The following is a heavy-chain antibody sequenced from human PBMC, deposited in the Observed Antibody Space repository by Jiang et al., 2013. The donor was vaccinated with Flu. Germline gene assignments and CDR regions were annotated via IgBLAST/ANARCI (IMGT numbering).Heavy chain of an antibody. CDR1: GTFSSYA. Sequence: GTFSSYAISWVRGPLDKGLSGWEGIIPIFGTANYAQKFQGRVTITADKSTSTAYMELSSLRSEDTAVYYCARSLNYYDRRGYFDYWGQGTLVTVSS. V-gene: IGHV1-69*06. CDR2: IIPIFGTA. CDR3: ARSLNYYDRRGYFDY. D-gene: IGHD3-22*01. J-gene: IGHJ4*02.